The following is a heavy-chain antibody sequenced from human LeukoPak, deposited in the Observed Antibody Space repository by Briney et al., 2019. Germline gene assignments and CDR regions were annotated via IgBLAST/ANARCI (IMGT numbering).Heavy chain of an antibody. D-gene: IGHD4-23*01. CDR1: GGSISSYQ. J-gene: IGHJ4*02. CDR2: IYDSGSA. Sequence: PSETLSLTCTVSGGSISSYQWSWIRQPPGKGLEWIGNIYDSGSANYNPSLKSRVVISVDTSKNQFSLNLTPVTAADTAVYYCARVGVDYSGNVLKYFFDYWGQGTLVTVSS. CDR3: ARVGVDYSGNVLKYFFDY. V-gene: IGHV4-59*01.